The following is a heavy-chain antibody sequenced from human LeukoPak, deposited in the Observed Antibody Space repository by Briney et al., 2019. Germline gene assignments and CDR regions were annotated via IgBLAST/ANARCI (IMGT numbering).Heavy chain of an antibody. D-gene: IGHD7-27*01. J-gene: IGHJ4*02. CDR2: ISSSSSYI. V-gene: IGHV3-21*01. CDR3: ARDGDLIFDY. CDR1: GFTFSSYS. Sequence: GGSLRLSCAASGFTFSSYSMNWVRQAPGKGLEWVSSISSSSSYIYYADSVKGRFSISRDNAKNSLYLQMNSLRAEDTAVYYCARDGDLIFDYWGQGTLVTVSS.